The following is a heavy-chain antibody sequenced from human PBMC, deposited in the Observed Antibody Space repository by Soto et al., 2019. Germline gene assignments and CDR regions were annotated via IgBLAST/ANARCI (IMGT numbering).Heavy chain of an antibody. Sequence: EVQLVESGGGLVQPGRSLRLSCAASGFTFDDYAMHWVRQAPGKGLEWVSGISWNSGSIGYADSVKGRFTISRDNAKNSLYLQMNGLRAEDTAVYYWAKGGYNWNSYLHYWGQGTLVTVSS. V-gene: IGHV3-9*01. J-gene: IGHJ4*02. CDR2: ISWNSGSI. CDR1: GFTFDDYA. CDR3: AKGGYNWNSYLHY. D-gene: IGHD1-7*01.